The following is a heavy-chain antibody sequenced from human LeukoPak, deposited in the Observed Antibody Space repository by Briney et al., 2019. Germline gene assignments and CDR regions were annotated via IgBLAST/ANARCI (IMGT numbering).Heavy chain of an antibody. D-gene: IGHD5-12*01. V-gene: IGHV4-39*07. CDR3: ARARGPFDY. CDR2: INHSGST. Sequence: SETLSLTCTVSGGSISNHNYYWHWIRQPPGKGLEWIGEINHSGSTNYNPSLKSRVTISVDTSKNQFSLKLSSVTAADTAVYYCARARGPFDYWGQGTLVTVSS. J-gene: IGHJ4*02. CDR1: GGSISNHNYY.